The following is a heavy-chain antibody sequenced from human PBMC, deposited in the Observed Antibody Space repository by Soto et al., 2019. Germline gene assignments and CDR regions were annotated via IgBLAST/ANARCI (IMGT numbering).Heavy chain of an antibody. CDR2: IYYSGST. CDR3: ARMYYYDSSGSYYYYFDY. D-gene: IGHD3-22*01. CDR1: GGSISSSSYY. J-gene: IGHJ4*02. Sequence: SETLSLTCTVSGGSISSSSYYWGWIRQPPGKGLEWIGSIYYSGSTYYNPSLKSRVTISVDTSKNQFSLKLSSVTAADTAVYYCARMYYYDSSGSYYYYFDYWGQGTLVTVSS. V-gene: IGHV4-39*01.